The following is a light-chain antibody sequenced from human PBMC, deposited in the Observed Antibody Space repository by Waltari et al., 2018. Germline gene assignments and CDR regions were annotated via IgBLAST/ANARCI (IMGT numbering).Light chain of an antibody. CDR2: GNS. CDR3: QSYDSSLSGSV. V-gene: IGLV1-40*01. Sequence: QSGLTQPPSVSGAPGQRVTISCTGSSSNIGAGYAVHWYQQLPGTAPKLLIYGNSNRPSGVPDRFSGSKSGTSASLAITGLQAEDEADYYCQSYDSSLSGSVFGGGTKLTVL. CDR1: SSNIGAGYA. J-gene: IGLJ2*01.